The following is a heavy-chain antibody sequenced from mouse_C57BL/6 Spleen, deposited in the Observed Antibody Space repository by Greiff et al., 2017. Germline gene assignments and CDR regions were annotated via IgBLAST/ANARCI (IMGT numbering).Heavy chain of an antibody. J-gene: IGHJ3*01. Sequence: VKLMESGAELVRPGASVTLSCKASGYTFTDYEMHWVKQTPVHGLEWIGAIDPETGGTAYNQKFKGKAILTADKSSSTAYMELRSLTSEDSAVYYCTRLLRSPFAYWGQGTLVTVSA. CDR2: IDPETGGT. CDR1: GYTFTDYE. V-gene: IGHV1-15*01. CDR3: TRLLRSPFAY. D-gene: IGHD1-1*01.